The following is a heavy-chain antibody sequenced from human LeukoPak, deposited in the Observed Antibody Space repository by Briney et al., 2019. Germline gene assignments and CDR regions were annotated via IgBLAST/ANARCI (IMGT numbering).Heavy chain of an antibody. Sequence: GASLRLSCTASGFRFSTYWMSWVRQAPGKGLEWVAKIKQDGNEKDYVDSVKGRFTISRDNAEQSLYLQMNNLRADDTAVYYCGTVHRYNWFDPWGQGTLVTVSS. CDR3: GTVHRYNWFDP. D-gene: IGHD1/OR15-1a*01. V-gene: IGHV3-7*01. CDR2: IKQDGNEK. CDR1: GFRFSTYW. J-gene: IGHJ5*02.